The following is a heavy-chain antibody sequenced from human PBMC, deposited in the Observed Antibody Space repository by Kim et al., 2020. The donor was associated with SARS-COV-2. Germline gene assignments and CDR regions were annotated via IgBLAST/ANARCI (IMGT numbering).Heavy chain of an antibody. D-gene: IGHD4-17*01. V-gene: IGHV4-59*01. CDR2: T. J-gene: IGHJ6*02. Sequence: TNYNPSLKSRVTISVDTSKNQFSLKLSSVTAADTAVYYCARAPYGRGMDVWGQGTTVTVSS. CDR3: ARAPYGRGMDV.